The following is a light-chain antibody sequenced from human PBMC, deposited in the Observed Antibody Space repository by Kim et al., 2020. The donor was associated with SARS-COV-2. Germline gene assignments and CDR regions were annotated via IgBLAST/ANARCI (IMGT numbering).Light chain of an antibody. Sequence: IQMTQSPSTLSASVGDRVTITCRASQSISSWLAWYQQKPGKAPKLLIYKVSTLENGVPSRFSGGGSGTEFTLTITSLQPDDFATYYCQQYNNYWTFGQGTKVDIK. J-gene: IGKJ1*01. CDR1: QSISSW. CDR3: QQYNNYWT. CDR2: KVS. V-gene: IGKV1-5*03.